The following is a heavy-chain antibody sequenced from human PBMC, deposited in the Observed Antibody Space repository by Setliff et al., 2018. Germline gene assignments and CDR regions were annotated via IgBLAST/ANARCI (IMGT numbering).Heavy chain of an antibody. J-gene: IGHJ4*02. V-gene: IGHV4-34*01. D-gene: IGHD6-6*01. CDR3: ARGRNVAARLLDS. CDR2: INHSGTT. Sequence: KPSETLSLTCSAYGGTFSDYYWTWIRQSPGKGLEWIGEINHSGTTNYNPSLKSRVTILVDTSKDQFSLKLISMTAADTAVYYCARGRNVAARLLDSWGQGTLVTVSS. CDR1: GGTFSDYY.